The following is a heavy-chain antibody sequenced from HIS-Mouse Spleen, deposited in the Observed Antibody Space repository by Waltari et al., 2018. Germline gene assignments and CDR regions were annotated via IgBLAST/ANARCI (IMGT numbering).Heavy chain of an antibody. J-gene: IGHJ2*01. Sequence: QLQLQESGPGLVKPSETLSLTCTVSGGSISSSSYYWGWIREPPGKGLEWIGSIYYRESTTANPSLMSRDPISVQTSKNQFPLKLRSRTAADPAVYYCAREIPYSSSWYDWYFDLWGRGTLVTVSS. D-gene: IGHD6-13*01. CDR3: AREIPYSSSWYDWYFDL. CDR2: IYYREST. CDR1: GGSISSSSYY. V-gene: IGHV4-39*07.